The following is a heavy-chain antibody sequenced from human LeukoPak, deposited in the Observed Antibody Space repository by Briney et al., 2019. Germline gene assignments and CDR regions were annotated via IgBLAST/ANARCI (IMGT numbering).Heavy chain of an antibody. J-gene: IGHJ3*02. D-gene: IGHD3-22*01. CDR3: ARDHYYDSSGYDAFDI. CDR2: SSSSSYI. V-gene: IGHV3-21*01. Sequence: SSSSSYIYYADSVKGLFTISRDNAKNSLYLQMNSLRAEDTAVYYCARDHYYDSSGYDAFDIWGQGTMVTVSS.